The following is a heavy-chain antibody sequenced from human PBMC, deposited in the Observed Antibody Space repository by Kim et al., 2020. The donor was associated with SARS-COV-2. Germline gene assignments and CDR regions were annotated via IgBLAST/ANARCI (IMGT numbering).Heavy chain of an antibody. CDR1: GGSISSSSYY. V-gene: IGHV4-39*01. D-gene: IGHD3-10*01. CDR3: ARLHGSGYWFDP. J-gene: IGHJ5*02. Sequence: SETLSLTCTVSGGSISSSSYYWGWIRQPPGKGLEWIGSIYYSGSTYYNPSLKSRVTISVDTSKNQFSLKLSSVTAADTAVYYCARLHGSGYWFDPWGQGTLVTVSS. CDR2: IYYSGST.